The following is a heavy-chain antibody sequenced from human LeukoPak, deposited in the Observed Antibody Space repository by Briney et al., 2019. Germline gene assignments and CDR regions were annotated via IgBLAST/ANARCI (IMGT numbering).Heavy chain of an antibody. V-gene: IGHV4-59*01. D-gene: IGHD6-19*01. CDR2: IYYSGST. J-gene: IGHJ5*02. Sequence: SETLSLTCTVSGGSISSYYWSWIRPPPGKGLEWIGYIYYSGSTNYNPSLKRRVTISVDTSKNQFSLRLSSVTAADTAVYYCARDSSGWYHWFDPWGQGTLVTVSS. CDR3: ARDSSGWYHWFDP. CDR1: GGSISSYY.